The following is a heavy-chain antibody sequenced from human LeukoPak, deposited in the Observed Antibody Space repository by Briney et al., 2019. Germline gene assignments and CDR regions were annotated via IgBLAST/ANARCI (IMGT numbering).Heavy chain of an antibody. CDR2: IYYSGST. Sequence: KASEILSLTCTVSGGSISSSSYYWGWIRQPPGKGLEWIGSIYYSGSTYYNPSLKSRVTISVDTSKNQFSLRLSSVTAADTAVYYCASLSRSGSYPDYWGQGTLVTVSS. D-gene: IGHD1-26*01. CDR1: GGSISSSSYY. J-gene: IGHJ4*02. CDR3: ASLSRSGSYPDY. V-gene: IGHV4-39*07.